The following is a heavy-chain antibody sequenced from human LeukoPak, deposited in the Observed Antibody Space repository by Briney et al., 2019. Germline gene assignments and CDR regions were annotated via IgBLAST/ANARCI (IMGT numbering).Heavy chain of an antibody. D-gene: IGHD2-8*01. CDR3: ARLCDGVCYPDY. J-gene: IGHJ4*02. CDR1: GGSISSGGYS. Sequence: PSQTLSLTCAVSGGSISSGGYSWSWIRQPPGKGLEWIGYIYHSGSTYYNPSLKSRVTISVDTSKNQFSLKLSSVTAADTAVYYCARLCDGVCYPDYWGQGTLVTVSS. CDR2: IYHSGST. V-gene: IGHV4-30-2*01.